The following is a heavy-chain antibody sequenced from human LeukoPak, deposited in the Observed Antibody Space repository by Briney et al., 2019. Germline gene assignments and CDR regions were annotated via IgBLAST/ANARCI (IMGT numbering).Heavy chain of an antibody. CDR2: ISSGGDYI. J-gene: IGHJ2*01. V-gene: IGHV3-48*03. D-gene: IGHD3-9*01. Sequence: PGGSLRLSCAASGFSFRSHEMNWVRQAPGKGLEWISYISSGGDYIYYADSVKGRFTISRDNAKNSLYLQMNSLRAEDTAVYYCARGYFDWLLSSSYWHFDLWGRGSLVTVSS. CDR3: ARGYFDWLLSSSYWHFDL. CDR1: GFSFRSHE.